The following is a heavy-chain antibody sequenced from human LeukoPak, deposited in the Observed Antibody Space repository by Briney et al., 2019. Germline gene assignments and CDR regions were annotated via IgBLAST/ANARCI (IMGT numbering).Heavy chain of an antibody. CDR1: GYTFTGYY. D-gene: IGHD3-10*01. CDR3: ARDYGSGSYYNDY. CDR2: INPNSGGT. V-gene: IGHV1-2*06. J-gene: IGHJ4*02. Sequence: GASVKVSCKASGYTFTGYYMHWVRQAPGQGLEWMGRINPNSGGTNYAQFFQGRVTMTRDTSISTAYMQLSRRRSDDTAVYYCARDYGSGSYYNDYWGQGTLVTVSS.